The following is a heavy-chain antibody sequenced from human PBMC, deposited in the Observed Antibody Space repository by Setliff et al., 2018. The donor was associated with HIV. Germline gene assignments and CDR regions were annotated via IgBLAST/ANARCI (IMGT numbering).Heavy chain of an antibody. CDR3: GAGSNYDDSGYYSPHFDY. CDR1: GGSVTSSLYY. D-gene: IGHD3-3*01. V-gene: IGHV4-39*01. Sequence: SETLSLTCTVSGGSVTSSLYYWGWIRQPPGKGLEWIGTIYYGGTTYYNPSLRSRVTISVDTSRNRFFLKLTSVTAADTAVYYCGAGSNYDDSGYYSPHFDYWGQGALVTVAS. J-gene: IGHJ4*02. CDR2: IYYGGTT.